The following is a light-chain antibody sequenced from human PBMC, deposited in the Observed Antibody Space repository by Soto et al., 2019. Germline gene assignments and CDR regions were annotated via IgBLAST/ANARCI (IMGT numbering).Light chain of an antibody. CDR3: QVWDSSSDHHWV. CDR2: YDS. CDR1: NIGSKS. Sequence: SYELTQPPSVSVAPGKTARITCGGNNIGSKSVHWYQQKPGQAPVLVIYYDSDRPSGIPERFSGSNSGNTATLTISRVEAGDEADYYCQVWDSSSDHHWVFGEGTKVTVL. V-gene: IGLV3-21*04. J-gene: IGLJ3*02.